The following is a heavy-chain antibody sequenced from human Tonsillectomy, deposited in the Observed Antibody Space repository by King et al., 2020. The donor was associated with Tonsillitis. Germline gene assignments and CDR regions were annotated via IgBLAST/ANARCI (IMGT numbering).Heavy chain of an antibody. J-gene: IGHJ2*01. V-gene: IGHV3-30*18. CDR2: IAYDGSYE. Sequence: VQLVESGGGVVQPERSLRLSCAASGFTLSNYGLHWVRQAPGKGLEWVALIAYDGSYEYYADSVKGRFTISRDNSKSTLYLEMNSLRVEDTAVYYCAKDGICLSDWYFDLWGRGTLVSVSS. D-gene: IGHD3-16*01. CDR1: GFTLSNYG. CDR3: AKDGICLSDWYFDL.